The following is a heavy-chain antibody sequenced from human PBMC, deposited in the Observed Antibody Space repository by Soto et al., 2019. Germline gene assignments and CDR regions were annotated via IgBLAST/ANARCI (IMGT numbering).Heavy chain of an antibody. Sequence: QVQLQESGPGLVKPSQTLSLTCTVSGGSISSGGYYWSWIRQHPGKGLEWIGYIYYSGSTYYNPSLKSRVTISVDTSKNQFSLKLSSVTAADTAVYYCARGFSSGYSGYATVVDSWFDPWGQGTLVTVSS. V-gene: IGHV4-31*03. J-gene: IGHJ5*02. CDR1: GGSISSGGYY. CDR3: ARGFSSGYSGYATVVDSWFDP. D-gene: IGHD5-12*01. CDR2: IYYSGST.